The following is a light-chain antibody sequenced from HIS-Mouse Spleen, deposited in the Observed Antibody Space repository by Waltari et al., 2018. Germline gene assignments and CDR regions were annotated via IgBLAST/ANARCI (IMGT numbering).Light chain of an antibody. J-gene: IGLJ3*02. CDR2: EVS. Sequence: QSALTQPASVSGSPGQSLPIPCTGTSRYVGGYNYFSWYQQHPGKAPKLMIYEVSNRPSGVSNRFSGSKSGNTASLTISGLQAEDEADYYCSSYTSSSTWVFGGGTKLTVL. CDR1: SRYVGGYNY. CDR3: SSYTSSSTWV. V-gene: IGLV2-14*01.